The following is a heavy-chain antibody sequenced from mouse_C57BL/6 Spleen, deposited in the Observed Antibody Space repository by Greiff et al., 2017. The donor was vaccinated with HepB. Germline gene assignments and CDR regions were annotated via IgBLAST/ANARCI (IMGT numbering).Heavy chain of an antibody. V-gene: IGHV1-81*01. CDR1: GYTFTSYG. CDR2: IYPRSGNT. D-gene: IGHD1-1*01. J-gene: IGHJ4*01. Sequence: QVQLKESGAELARPGASVKLSCKASGYTFTSYGISWVKQRTGQGLEWIGEIYPRSGNTYYNEKFKGKATLTADKSSSTAYMELRSLTSEDSAVYFCARSYYYGSSYLYAMDYWGQGTSVTVSS. CDR3: ARSYYYGSSYLYAMDY.